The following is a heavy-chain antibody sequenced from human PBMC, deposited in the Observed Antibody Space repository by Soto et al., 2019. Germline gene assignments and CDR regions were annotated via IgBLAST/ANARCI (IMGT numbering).Heavy chain of an antibody. CDR3: ARVLLWFEHDYYGMDV. Sequence: QVQLVQSGAEEKKPGASVKVSCKASGYTFTSYAMHWVRQAPGQRLEWMGWINAGNGNTKYSQKFQGRVTITRDTXAXXAYMELSSLRSEDTAVYYCARVLLWFEHDYYGMDVWGQGTTVTVSS. CDR1: GYTFTSYA. J-gene: IGHJ6*02. CDR2: INAGNGNT. D-gene: IGHD3-10*01. V-gene: IGHV1-3*05.